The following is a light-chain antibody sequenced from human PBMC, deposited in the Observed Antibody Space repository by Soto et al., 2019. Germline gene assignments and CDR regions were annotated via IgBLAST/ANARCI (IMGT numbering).Light chain of an antibody. CDR1: SSDIGNYKY. Sequence: QSALTQPASVSGSPGQSITISCTGTSSDIGNYKYVSWYQQHPGKAPKLMIYEVSNRPSGVSNRFSGSESGNTASLTISGLQAEDEGDYYCCSYADGSIYFFGTGTKVTV. V-gene: IGLV2-14*01. CDR2: EVS. J-gene: IGLJ1*01. CDR3: CSYADGSIYF.